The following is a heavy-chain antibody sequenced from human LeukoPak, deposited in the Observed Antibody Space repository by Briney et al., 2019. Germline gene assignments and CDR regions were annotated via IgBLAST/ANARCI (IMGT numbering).Heavy chain of an antibody. CDR3: ARIAVNEVQ. Sequence: GGSLRLSCAASGFTFSSYEMNWVRQAPGKGLEWVSYISSSGSTIYYADSVKGRFTISRDNAKNSLYLKMNILRAEDTAVYYCARIAVNEVQWGQGNLVPVSS. D-gene: IGHD6-19*01. CDR1: GFTFSSYE. CDR2: ISSSGSTI. V-gene: IGHV3-48*03. J-gene: IGHJ4*02.